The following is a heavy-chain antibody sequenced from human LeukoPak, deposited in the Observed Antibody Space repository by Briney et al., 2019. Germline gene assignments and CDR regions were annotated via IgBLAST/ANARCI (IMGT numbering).Heavy chain of an antibody. D-gene: IGHD3-16*02. CDR3: ARGGVMITFGGVIVIPLDY. J-gene: IGHJ4*02. CDR2: ISSSSSYI. Sequence: GGSLRLSCAASGFTFSSYSMTWVRQAPGKGLEWVSSISSSSSYIYYADSVKGRFTISRDNAKNSLYLQMNSLRAEDTAVYYCARGGVMITFGGVIVIPLDYWGQGTLVTVSS. V-gene: IGHV3-21*01. CDR1: GFTFSSYS.